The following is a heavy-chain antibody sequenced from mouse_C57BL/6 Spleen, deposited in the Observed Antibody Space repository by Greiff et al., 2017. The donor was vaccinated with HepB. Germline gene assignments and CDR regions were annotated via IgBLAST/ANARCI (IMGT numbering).Heavy chain of an antibody. J-gene: IGHJ1*03. CDR3: ARWWLRRDWYFDV. D-gene: IGHD2-2*01. V-gene: IGHV1-64*01. Sequence: VQLQQPGAELVKPGASVKLSCKASGYTFTSYWMHWVKQRPGQGLEWIGMIHPNSGSTNYNEKFKSKATLTVDKSSSTAYMQLSSLTSEDSAVYYCARWWLRRDWYFDVWGTGTTVTVSS. CDR2: IHPNSGST. CDR1: GYTFTSYW.